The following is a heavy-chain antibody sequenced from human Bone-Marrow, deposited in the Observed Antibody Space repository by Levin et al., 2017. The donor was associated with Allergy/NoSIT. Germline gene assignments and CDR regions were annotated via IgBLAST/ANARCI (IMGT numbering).Heavy chain of an antibody. Sequence: GGSLRLSCAASGFTFSSYAMSWVRQAPGKGLEWVSAISGSGGSTYYADSVKGRFTISRDNSKNTLYLQMNSLRAEDTAVYYCAKDLSSSVYYDPYYFDYWGQGTLVTVSS. CDR2: ISGSGGST. CDR3: AKDLSSSVYYDPYYFDY. D-gene: IGHD3-16*01. J-gene: IGHJ4*02. CDR1: GFTFSSYA. V-gene: IGHV3-23*01.